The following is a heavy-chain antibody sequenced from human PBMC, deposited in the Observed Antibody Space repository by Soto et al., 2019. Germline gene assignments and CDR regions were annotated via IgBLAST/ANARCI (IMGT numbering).Heavy chain of an antibody. CDR3: AGDTYGLDV. J-gene: IGHJ6*02. V-gene: IGHV4-59*01. CDR2: IHYSGTT. CDR1: GASINNYY. Sequence: QVQMQESGPGLVKPSETLSLTCTVSGASINNYYCNWVRQPPGKGLEWIGSIHYSGTTHYNPSRESRVTISRDATRNPFSLRLRSVTAADAAVYYCAGDTYGLDVWGQGTTVTVSS.